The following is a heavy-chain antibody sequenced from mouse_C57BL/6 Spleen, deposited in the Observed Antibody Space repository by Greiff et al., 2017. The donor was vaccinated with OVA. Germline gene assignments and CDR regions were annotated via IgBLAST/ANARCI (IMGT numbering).Heavy chain of an antibody. D-gene: IGHD1-1*01. V-gene: IGHV1-50*01. CDR3: ARRGFITTVVAFDY. Sequence: VQLQQPGAELVKPGASVKLSCKASGYTFTSYWMQWVKQRPGQGLEWIGEIDPSDSYTNYNQKFKGKATVTVDTSSSTAYMQLSSLTSEDSAVYYCARRGFITTVVAFDYWGQGTTLTVSS. J-gene: IGHJ2*01. CDR1: GYTFTSYW. CDR2: IDPSDSYT.